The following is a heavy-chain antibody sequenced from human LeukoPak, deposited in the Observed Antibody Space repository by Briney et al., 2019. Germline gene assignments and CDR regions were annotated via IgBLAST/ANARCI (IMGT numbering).Heavy chain of an antibody. J-gene: IGHJ4*02. V-gene: IGHV3-7*01. CDR2: IKQDGSEK. Sequence: PGGSLRLSCAASGFTSSSYWMSWVRRAPGKGLEWVANIKQDGSEKYYVDSVKGRFTISRDNAKNSLYLQMNSLRAEDTAVYYCARGPAAGIDYWGQGTLVTVSS. D-gene: IGHD6-13*01. CDR1: GFTSSSYW. CDR3: ARGPAAGIDY.